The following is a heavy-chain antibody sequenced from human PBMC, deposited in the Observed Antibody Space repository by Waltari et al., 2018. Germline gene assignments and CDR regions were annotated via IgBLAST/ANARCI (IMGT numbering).Heavy chain of an antibody. CDR2: NIPNLGIA. CDR3: ARDSTYYGMDV. CDR1: GGTFSSYT. Sequence: QVQLVQSGAEVKKPGSSVKVSCKASGGTFSSYTISWVRQAPGQGLEWMGRNIPNLGIANYAQKFQGRVTITADKSTSTAYMELSSLRSEDTAVYYCARDSTYYGMDVWGQGTTVTVSS. V-gene: IGHV1-69*08. J-gene: IGHJ6*02.